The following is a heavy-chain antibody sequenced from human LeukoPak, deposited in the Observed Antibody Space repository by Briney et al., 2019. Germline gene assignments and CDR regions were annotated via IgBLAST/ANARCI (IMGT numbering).Heavy chain of an antibody. Sequence: GGSLRLSCAASGFTFSSYAMHWVRQAPGKGLEYVSAISSNGGSTYYANSVKGRFTISRDNAKNSLYLQMNSLRAEDTAVYYCARETGDLAFDIWGQGTMVTVSS. D-gene: IGHD7-27*01. V-gene: IGHV3-64*01. J-gene: IGHJ3*02. CDR3: ARETGDLAFDI. CDR2: ISSNGGST. CDR1: GFTFSSYA.